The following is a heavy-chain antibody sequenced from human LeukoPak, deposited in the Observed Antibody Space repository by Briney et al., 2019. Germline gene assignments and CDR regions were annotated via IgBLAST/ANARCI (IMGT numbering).Heavy chain of an antibody. CDR1: GGSISSGGYY. D-gene: IGHD1-26*01. CDR2: IYYSGST. J-gene: IGHJ5*02. V-gene: IGHV4-31*03. CDR3: ARDKLRGVDP. Sequence: SQTLSLTCTVSGGSISSGGYYWSWIRQHPGKGLEWTGYIYYSGSTYYNPSLKSRVTISVDTSKNQFSLKLSSVTAADTAVYYCARDKLRGVDPWGQGTLVTVSS.